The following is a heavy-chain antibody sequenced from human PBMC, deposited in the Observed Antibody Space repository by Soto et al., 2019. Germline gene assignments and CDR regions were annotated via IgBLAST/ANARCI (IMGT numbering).Heavy chain of an antibody. CDR3: ARGVGSGSYYNQYNWFDP. CDR2: ISAYNGNT. V-gene: IGHV1-18*01. CDR1: GYTFTNYG. D-gene: IGHD3-10*01. J-gene: IGHJ5*02. Sequence: ASVKVSCKASGYTFTNYGISWVRQAPGQGLEWMGWISAYNGNTKYAQKLQGRVTMTTDTSTSTAYMELRGLRSDDTAVYYCARGVGSGSYYNQYNWFDPWGQGTLVTVSS.